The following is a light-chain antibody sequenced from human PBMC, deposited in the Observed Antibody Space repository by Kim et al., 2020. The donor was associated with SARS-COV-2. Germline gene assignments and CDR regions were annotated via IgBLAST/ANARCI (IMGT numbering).Light chain of an antibody. Sequence: PALKGARVTTPCRAGRSISDWWPWNRQKPGKPPNLLTYKGSTLRRGVPSGSGGGGSGTDFALTINSLQLDDFATYYCHKYIGGGTFGQGTKVDIK. V-gene: IGKV1-5*03. CDR3: HKYIGGGT. CDR1: RSISDW. J-gene: IGKJ1*01. CDR2: KGS.